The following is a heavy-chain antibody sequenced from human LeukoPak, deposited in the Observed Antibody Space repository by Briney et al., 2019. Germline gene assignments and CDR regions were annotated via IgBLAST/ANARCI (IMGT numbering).Heavy chain of an antibody. CDR2: INHSGST. CDR3: ATGSYYYDSRSNPSDAFDI. D-gene: IGHD3-22*01. J-gene: IGHJ3*02. V-gene: IGHV4-34*01. Sequence: SETLSLTCAVYGGSFSGYYWSWIRQPPGKGLEWIGEINHSGSTNYNPSLKSRVTISVDTSKNQFSLKLSSVTAADTAVYYCATGSYYYDSRSNPSDAFDIWGQGTMVTVSS. CDR1: GGSFSGYY.